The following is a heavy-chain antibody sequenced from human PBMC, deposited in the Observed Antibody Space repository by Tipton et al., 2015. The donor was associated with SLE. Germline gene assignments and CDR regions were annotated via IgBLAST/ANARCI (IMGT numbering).Heavy chain of an antibody. V-gene: IGHV3-30*02. J-gene: IGHJ4*02. CDR3: ANTPPIYCSSPSCDDY. D-gene: IGHD2-2*01. Sequence: SLRLSCAASGFTFSSYGMHWVRQAPGKGLEWVAFIRYDGSNKYYADSVKGRFTISRDNSKNTLYLQMNSLRAEDTAVYYCANTPPIYCSSPSCDDYWGQGTLVTVSS. CDR2: IRYDGSNK. CDR1: GFTFSSYG.